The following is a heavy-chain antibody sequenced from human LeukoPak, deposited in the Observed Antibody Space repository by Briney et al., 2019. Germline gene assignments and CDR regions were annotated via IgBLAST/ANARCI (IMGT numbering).Heavy chain of an antibody. Sequence: SDTLSLTCAVSGYSISSSNWWGWIRQPPGKGLEWIGHIYYSGSTYYNPSLKSRVTISVDTSKNQFSLKLSSVTAAGTAVYYCASFEDSSGYYDWGQGTLVTVSS. J-gene: IGHJ4*02. CDR1: GYSISSSNW. CDR2: IYYSGST. D-gene: IGHD3-22*01. V-gene: IGHV4-28*01. CDR3: ASFEDSSGYYD.